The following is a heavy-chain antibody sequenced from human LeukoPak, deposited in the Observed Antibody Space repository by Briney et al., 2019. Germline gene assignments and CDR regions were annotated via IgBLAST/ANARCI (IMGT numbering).Heavy chain of an antibody. CDR2: ISTNGGRT. CDR1: GFIFSSYA. V-gene: IGHV3-23*01. CDR3: AKGGTGGSLYYFDY. Sequence: PGGSLRLSCAVSGFIFSSYAMSWVRQAPGKGLESVFGISTNGGRTYYADSVKGRFTISRDHSKNTLYLHMNSLRAEDTAVYYCAKGGTGGSLYYFDYWGQGTLVTVSS. J-gene: IGHJ4*02. D-gene: IGHD3-10*01.